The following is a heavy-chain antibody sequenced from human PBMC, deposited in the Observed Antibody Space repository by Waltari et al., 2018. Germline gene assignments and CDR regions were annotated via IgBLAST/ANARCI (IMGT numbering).Heavy chain of an antibody. CDR1: GYTLTELS. V-gene: IGHV1-24*01. CDR3: ATDWGLYSGSYARPWFDP. D-gene: IGHD1-26*01. J-gene: IGHJ5*02. CDR2: FDPEDGET. Sequence: QVQLVQSGAEVKKPGASVKVSCKVSGYTLTELSMHWVRRAPGKGLEWMGGFDPEDGETIYAQKFQGRVTMTEDTSTDTAYMELSSLRSEDTAVYYCATDWGLYSGSYARPWFDPWGQGTLVTVSS.